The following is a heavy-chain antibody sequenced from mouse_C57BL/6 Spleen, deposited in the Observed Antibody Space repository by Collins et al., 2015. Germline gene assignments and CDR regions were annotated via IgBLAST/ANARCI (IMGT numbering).Heavy chain of an antibody. CDR3: AIYYYGSRRRYFDV. CDR1: GFNMKDYY. CDR2: IDPEDGDT. Sequence: VHLQQSGAELVRPGASVKLSCTTSGFNMKDYYLHWVKQRPEQGLDWIGRIDPEDGDTEYAPKFQGKATITADTSSNTAYLQLTSLTSEDSAIYFCAIYYYGSRRRYFDVWGTGTTVTVSS. D-gene: IGHD1-1*01. J-gene: IGHJ1*03. V-gene: IGHV14-1*01.